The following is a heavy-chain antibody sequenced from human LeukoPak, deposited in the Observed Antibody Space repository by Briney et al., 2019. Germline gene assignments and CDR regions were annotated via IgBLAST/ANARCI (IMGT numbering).Heavy chain of an antibody. CDR2: INTNTGNP. CDR1: GYTFTSYG. V-gene: IGHV7-4-1*02. CDR3: ARVWGCSGGSCYVDTYYFDY. D-gene: IGHD2-15*01. Sequence: ASVKVSCKASGYTFTSYGLSWVRQAPGQGLEWMGWINTNTGNPTYAQGFTGRFVFSLDTSFSTAYLQISSLKAEDTAVYYCARVWGCSGGSCYVDTYYFDYWGQGTLVTVSS. J-gene: IGHJ4*02.